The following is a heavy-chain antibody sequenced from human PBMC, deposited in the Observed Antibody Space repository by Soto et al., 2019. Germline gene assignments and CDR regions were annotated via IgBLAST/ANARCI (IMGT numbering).Heavy chain of an antibody. CDR1: GGSISSYY. J-gene: IGHJ3*01. CDR3: ARDQDSSSVVFDL. CDR2: IYYSGST. D-gene: IGHD6-6*01. Sequence: LSLTCTVSGGSISSYYWSWIRQPPGKGLEWIGYIYYSGSTNYNPSLKSRVTISVDTSKNQFSLKLSSVTAADTAVYYCARDQDSSSVVFDLGGKGTMVTVS. V-gene: IGHV4-59*01.